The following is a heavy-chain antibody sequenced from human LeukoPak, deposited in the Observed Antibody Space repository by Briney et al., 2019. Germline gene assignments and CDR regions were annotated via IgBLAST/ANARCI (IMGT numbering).Heavy chain of an antibody. CDR2: ISYSGNT. CDR1: DYSVSSGYC. V-gene: IGHV4-38-2*02. CDR3: ARSFLTNYYIDN. Sequence: SETLSLTCTVSDYSVSSGYCWGWIRQPPGKGLEWIGSISYSGNTYYNPSLKSRVAISVDTSKNQFSLKMRSVTAADTAVYYCARSFLTNYYIDNWGQGPLVTVSS. J-gene: IGHJ4*02. D-gene: IGHD3-9*01.